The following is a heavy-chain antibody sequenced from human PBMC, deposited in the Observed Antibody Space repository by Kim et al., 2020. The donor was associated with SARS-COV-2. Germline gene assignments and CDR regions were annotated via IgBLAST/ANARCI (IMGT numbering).Heavy chain of an antibody. CDR1: GFTFDLYA. D-gene: IGHD2-8*01. V-gene: IGHV3-9*01. J-gene: IGHJ6*02. CDR2: FSLDSNRI. CDR3: GKELKPGGLDV. Sequence: SLRLSCAVSGFTFDLYAMHWVRQAPGKGLEWVSGFSLDSNRIDYADSVKGRFTVSRDKAKNSLYLQMNSLRAEDTALYYCGKELKPGGLDVWGQGTTVTVSS.